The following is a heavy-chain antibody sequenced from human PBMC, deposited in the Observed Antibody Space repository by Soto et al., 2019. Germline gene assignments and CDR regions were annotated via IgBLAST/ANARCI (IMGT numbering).Heavy chain of an antibody. J-gene: IGHJ4*02. V-gene: IGHV5-51*01. CDR1: GYSFTSYW. CDR2: IYPGDSDT. Sequence: PGESLKISCKGSGYSFTSYWIGWVRQMPGKGLEWMGIIYPGDSDTRYSPSFQGQVTISADKSISTAYLRWSSLKASDTAMYYCARPLVVPAAMWGAYYYFDYWGQGTLVTVSS. CDR3: ARPLVVPAAMWGAYYYFDY. D-gene: IGHD2-2*01.